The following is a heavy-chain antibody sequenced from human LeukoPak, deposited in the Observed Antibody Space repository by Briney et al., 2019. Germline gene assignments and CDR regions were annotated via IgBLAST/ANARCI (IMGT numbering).Heavy chain of an antibody. Sequence: GGSLRLSCAASGFIFSSYAMSWVRQAPGKGLEWVSTISGSGGSTYYADSVKGRFTISRDNAKNSLYLQMNSLRAEDTAVYYCARGGLYSSSSYYYYMDVWGKGTTVTVSS. CDR1: GFIFSSYA. CDR2: ISGSGGST. J-gene: IGHJ6*03. D-gene: IGHD6-6*01. CDR3: ARGGLYSSSSYYYYMDV. V-gene: IGHV3-23*01.